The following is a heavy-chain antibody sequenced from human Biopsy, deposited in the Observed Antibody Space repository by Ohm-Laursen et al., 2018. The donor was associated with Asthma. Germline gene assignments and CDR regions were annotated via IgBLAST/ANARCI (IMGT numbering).Heavy chain of an antibody. V-gene: IGHV4-30-2*01. CDR3: ARMNTLIQAANYFSYAMDV. CDR2: IFRNGDT. Sequence: SQTLSLTCAVSGASINSGGYSWTWIRQPPGEGLEWIGYIFRNGDTHYNPSLKGRVTISIDRSQSQFSLKVNSVTAADTAVYYCARMNTLIQAANYFSYAMDVWGQGTTVTVSS. D-gene: IGHD3-9*01. J-gene: IGHJ6*02. CDR1: GASINSGGYS.